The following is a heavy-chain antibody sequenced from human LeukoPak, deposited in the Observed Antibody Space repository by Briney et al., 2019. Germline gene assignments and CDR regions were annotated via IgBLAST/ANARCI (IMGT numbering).Heavy chain of an antibody. CDR2: IYHSGST. V-gene: IGHV4-38-2*02. J-gene: IGHJ3*02. D-gene: IGHD3-22*01. CDR3: ARQDSSADDAFDI. CDR1: GYSISSGYY. Sequence: PSETLSLTCTVSGYSISSGYYWGWIRQPPGKGLEWIGSIYHSGSTYYNPSLKSRLTISADTSKNQFSLRLSSVTAADTAVYYCARQDSSADDAFDIWGQGTMVTVSS.